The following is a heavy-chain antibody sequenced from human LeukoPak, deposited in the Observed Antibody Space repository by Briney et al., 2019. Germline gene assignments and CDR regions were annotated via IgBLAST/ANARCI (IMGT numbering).Heavy chain of an antibody. CDR2: ISAYNGNT. D-gene: IGHD3-22*01. V-gene: IGHV1-18*01. CDR3: ARDQGYYDSSGYYFHDAFDI. Sequence: ASVKVSCKASGYTFTSYGISWVRQAPGQGLEWMGWISAYNGNTNYAQKLQGRVTMTTDTSTSTAYMELRSLRSDDTAVYYCARDQGYYDSSGYYFHDAFDIWGQGTMVTVSS. J-gene: IGHJ3*02. CDR1: GYTFTSYG.